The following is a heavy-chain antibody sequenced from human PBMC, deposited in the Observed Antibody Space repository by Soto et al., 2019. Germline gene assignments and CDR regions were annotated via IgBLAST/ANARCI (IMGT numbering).Heavy chain of an antibody. CDR1: GYTFTDYD. Sequence: QEQLVQSGAEVKKPGASVKVSCKTSGYTFTDYDINWVRQATGQGLEWIGWMNPNNGETGYAHKFQGRVTMTRRPSLNTAYLELRSLRSEDTADYYCARLAVAARPRWYNWFDPWGQGTLVTVSS. CDR3: ARLAVAARPRWYNWFDP. D-gene: IGHD2-15*01. CDR2: MNPNNGET. V-gene: IGHV1-8*01. J-gene: IGHJ5*02.